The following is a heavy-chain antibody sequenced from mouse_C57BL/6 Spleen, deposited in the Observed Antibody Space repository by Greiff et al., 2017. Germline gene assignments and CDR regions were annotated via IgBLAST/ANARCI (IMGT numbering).Heavy chain of an antibody. J-gene: IGHJ3*01. V-gene: IGHV1-55*01. CDR1: GYTFTSYW. CDR3: ARGITTGSFFAY. CDR2: IYPGSGST. Sequence: QVQLQQPGAELVKPGASVKMSCKASGYTFTSYWITWVKQRPGQGLEWIGDIYPGSGSTNYNEKFKSKSTLTVDTSSSTAYMQLSSLTSEDSAVYYCARGITTGSFFAYWGQGTLVTVSA. D-gene: IGHD1-1*01.